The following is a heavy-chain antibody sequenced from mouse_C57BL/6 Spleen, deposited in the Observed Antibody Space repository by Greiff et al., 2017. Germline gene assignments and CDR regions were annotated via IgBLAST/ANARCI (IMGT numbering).Heavy chain of an antibody. CDR3: TTNWEGWYYFDY. D-gene: IGHD4-1*01. V-gene: IGHV6-3*01. Sequence: EVMLVESGGGLVQPGGSMKLSCVASGFTFSNYWMNWVRQSPEKGLEWVAQIRLKSDNYATHYAESVKGRFTISRDDSKSYCYLQMNNLRAKDTGIYYCTTNWEGWYYFDYWGQGTTLTVSS. J-gene: IGHJ2*01. CDR2: IRLKSDNYAT. CDR1: GFTFSNYW.